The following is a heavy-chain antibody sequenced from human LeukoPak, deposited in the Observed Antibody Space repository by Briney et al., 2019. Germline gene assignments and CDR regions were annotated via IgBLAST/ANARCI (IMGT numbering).Heavy chain of an antibody. CDR2: IHHSGST. CDR3: ATEIQNIAGRAY. J-gene: IGHJ4*02. V-gene: IGHV4-38-2*02. Sequence: TTSETLSLTCTVSGYSISSGSYWGWIRQPPGKGLEWIGSIHHSGSTYYNPSLKSRVSISVDTSKNHFSLNLSSVTAADTAVYYCATEIQNIAGRAYWGQGTLVTVSS. D-gene: IGHD6-6*01. CDR1: GYSISSGSY.